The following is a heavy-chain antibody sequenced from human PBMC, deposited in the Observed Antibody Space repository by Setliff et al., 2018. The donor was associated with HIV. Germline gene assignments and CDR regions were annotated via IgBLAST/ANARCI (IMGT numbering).Heavy chain of an antibody. D-gene: IGHD3-22*01. CDR2: FDPEDGET. Sequence: ASVKVSCKASGYTFTSYGISWVRQAPGKGLEWMGGFDPEDGETVYAQKLQGRVTMTEDTSTDTAYMELSSLRSEDTAMYYCAKIRAYYYDSSGQEYFQYWGHGTLVTVSS. J-gene: IGHJ1*01. CDR1: GYTFTSYG. CDR3: AKIRAYYYDSSGQEYFQY. V-gene: IGHV1-24*01.